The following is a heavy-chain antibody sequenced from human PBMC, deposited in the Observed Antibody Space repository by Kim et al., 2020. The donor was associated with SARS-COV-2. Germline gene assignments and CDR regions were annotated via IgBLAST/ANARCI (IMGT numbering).Heavy chain of an antibody. CDR3: TRDARLTIVSPGAFDI. J-gene: IGHJ3*02. V-gene: IGHV3-74*01. Sequence: ESMRSRFTISRDIAKNMLYLQMNSLTAEDTAVYYCTRDARLTIVSPGAFDIWGRGTMVTVSS. D-gene: IGHD3-10*01.